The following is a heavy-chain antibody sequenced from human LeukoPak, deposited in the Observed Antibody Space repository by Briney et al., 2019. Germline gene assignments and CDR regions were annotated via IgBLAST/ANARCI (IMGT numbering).Heavy chain of an antibody. CDR1: GFTFSSYS. V-gene: IGHV3-21*01. CDR3: ASPRNFYDSSGYIFY. CDR2: ISSSSSYI. Sequence: GGSLRLSCAASGFTFSSYSMSGVRQAPGKGLEWVSSISSSSSYIYYADSVKGRFTISRDNAKNSLYLQMNSLRAEDTAVYYCASPRNFYDSSGYIFYWGQGTLVTVSS. J-gene: IGHJ4*02. D-gene: IGHD3-22*01.